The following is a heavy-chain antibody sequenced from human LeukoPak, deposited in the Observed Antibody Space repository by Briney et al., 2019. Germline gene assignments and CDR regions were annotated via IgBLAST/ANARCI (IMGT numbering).Heavy chain of an antibody. CDR2: IKQDGSEK. V-gene: IGHV3-7*01. CDR3: AKDPAYCGGDCSITWYFDL. J-gene: IGHJ2*01. CDR1: GFTFSSYW. Sequence: EGSLRLSCAASGFTFSSYWMSWVRQAPGKGLEWVANIKQDGSEKYYVDSVKGRFTISRDNAKNSLYLQMNSLRAEDTAVYYCAKDPAYCGGDCSITWYFDLWGRGTLVTVSS. D-gene: IGHD2-21*02.